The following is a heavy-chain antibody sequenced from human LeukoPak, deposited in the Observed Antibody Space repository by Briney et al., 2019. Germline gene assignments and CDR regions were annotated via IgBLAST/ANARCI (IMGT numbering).Heavy chain of an antibody. D-gene: IGHD3-10*01. J-gene: IGHJ5*02. CDR1: GGSFSGYY. Sequence: SETLSLTCAVYGGSFSGYYWSWIRQPPGKGLEWIGEINHSGSTNYNPSLKSRVTISVDTSKNQFSLKLSSVTAADTAVYYCAREWGFGELLFDPWGQGTLVTVSS. CDR2: INHSGST. CDR3: AREWGFGELLFDP. V-gene: IGHV4-34*01.